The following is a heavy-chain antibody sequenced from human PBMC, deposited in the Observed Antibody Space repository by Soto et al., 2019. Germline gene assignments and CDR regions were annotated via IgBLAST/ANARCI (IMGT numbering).Heavy chain of an antibody. CDR2: ISSSSSYM. V-gene: IGHV3-21*01. CDR3: ARDPFRFFDWSKNYAMGD. J-gene: IGHJ6*02. D-gene: IGHD3-3*01. CDR1: GFTFSSYS. Sequence: LRLSCSASGFTFSSYSMNWVRQAPGKGLEWVSSISSSSSYMYYADSVKGRFTISRDNAKNSLYLQMNSLRAEDTAVYYCARDPFRFFDWSKNYAMGDWGQGTTLTVAS.